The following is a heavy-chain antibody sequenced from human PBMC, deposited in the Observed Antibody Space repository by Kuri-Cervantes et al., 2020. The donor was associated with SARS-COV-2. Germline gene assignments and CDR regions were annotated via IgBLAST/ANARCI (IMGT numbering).Heavy chain of an antibody. Sequence: GESLKISCAASGFTFSSYAMSWVRQAPGKGMEWVSCIKGGSGTTYYAASVKGRFTVSRDNAKNTLYLLTSSMRVEDTAMYYCARDLGVAPDFWGQGTQVTVSS. J-gene: IGHJ4*02. CDR3: ARDLGVAPDF. CDR2: IKGGSGTT. D-gene: IGHD3-16*01. CDR1: GFTFSSYA. V-gene: IGHV3-23*01.